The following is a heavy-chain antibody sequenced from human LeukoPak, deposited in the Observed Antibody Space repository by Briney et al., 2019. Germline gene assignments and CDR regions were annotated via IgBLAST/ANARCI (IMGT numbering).Heavy chain of an antibody. V-gene: IGHV3-23*01. CDR2: ISTSGGSS. CDR1: GFTFSSYA. Sequence: GGSLSLSCAASGFTFSSYAMSWLRQAPGQGLEWVSGISTSGGSSSYADSVKGRFTISRDNPRNTLYMQMNSLRAEDTALYYCAIMHPYYDGSGYWVQWGQGTLVTVSS. D-gene: IGHD3-22*01. J-gene: IGHJ4*02. CDR3: AIMHPYYDGSGYWVQ.